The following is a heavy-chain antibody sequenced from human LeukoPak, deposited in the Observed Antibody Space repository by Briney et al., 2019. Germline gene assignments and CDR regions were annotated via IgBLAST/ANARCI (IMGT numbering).Heavy chain of an antibody. J-gene: IGHJ6*04. CDR2: INHSGST. CDR3: ARRITMVRGVGYYYGMDV. V-gene: IGHV4-34*01. CDR1: GGSFSGYY. D-gene: IGHD3-10*01. Sequence: SETLSLTRAVYGGSFSGYYWSWIRQPPGKGLEWIGEINHSGSTNYNPSLKSRVTISVDTSKNQFSLKLSSVTAADTAVYYCARRITMVRGVGYYYGMDVWGKGTTVTVSS.